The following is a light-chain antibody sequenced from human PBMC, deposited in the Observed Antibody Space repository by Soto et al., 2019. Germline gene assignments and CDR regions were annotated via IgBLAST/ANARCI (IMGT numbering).Light chain of an antibody. V-gene: IGKV3-11*01. CDR2: DAS. J-gene: IGKJ3*01. Sequence: EIVLTQSPATLSLSPGERATLSCRASQSVSSSLAWYQQKPGQAPRLLIYDASTRATGIPARFSGSGSGTYFTLTISSLEPEDFAVYYCQQRSNWPPITFGPGTKVDIK. CDR3: QQRSNWPPIT. CDR1: QSVSSS.